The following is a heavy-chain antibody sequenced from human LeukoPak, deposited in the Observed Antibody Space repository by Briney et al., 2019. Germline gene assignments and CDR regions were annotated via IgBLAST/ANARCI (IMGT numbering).Heavy chain of an antibody. Sequence: ASVKVSCKASGYTFTGYYMHWVRQAPGQGLEWMGWINPNSAGTNYAQKFQGRVTMTRDTSISTAYMELSRLRSDDTAVYYCAREPRSSWQNYYYYYMDVWGKGTTVTISS. CDR2: INPNSAGT. V-gene: IGHV1-2*02. CDR3: AREPRSSWQNYYYYYMDV. J-gene: IGHJ6*03. D-gene: IGHD6-13*01. CDR1: GYTFTGYY.